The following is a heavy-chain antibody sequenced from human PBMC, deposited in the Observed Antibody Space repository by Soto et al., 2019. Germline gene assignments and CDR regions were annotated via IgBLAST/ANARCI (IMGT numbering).Heavy chain of an antibody. CDR2: IIPIFGTA. J-gene: IGHJ4*02. CDR3: ARAAAGTMEFDY. CDR1: GGTFSSYA. D-gene: IGHD6-13*01. Sequence: SVKVSCKASGGTFSSYAISWVRQVPGQGLEWMGGIIPIFGTANYAQKFQGRVTITADESTSTAYMELSSLRSEDTAVYYCARAAAGTMEFDYWGQGTLVTVSS. V-gene: IGHV1-69*13.